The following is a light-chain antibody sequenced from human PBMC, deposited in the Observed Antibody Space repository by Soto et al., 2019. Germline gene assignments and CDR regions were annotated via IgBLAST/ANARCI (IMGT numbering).Light chain of an antibody. CDR3: QQYNHWPRT. Sequence: EIVLTQSPGTLSLSPGERATLSCRASQSVSNNYLAWYQQKPAQAPRLLIYAASTRATGIPARFSGSGSGTEFTLTISSLQSEDFAVYYCQQYNHWPRTFGRGTKVDIK. J-gene: IGKJ1*01. CDR2: AAS. V-gene: IGKV3-15*01. CDR1: QSVSNN.